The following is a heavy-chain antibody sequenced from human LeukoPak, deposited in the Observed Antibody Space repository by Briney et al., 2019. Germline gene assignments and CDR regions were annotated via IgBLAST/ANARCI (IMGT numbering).Heavy chain of an antibody. CDR1: GYTFTSYY. Sequence: ASVKVSCKASGYTFTSYYMHWVRQAPGQGLEWMGIINPSGGSTSYAQKFQGRVTMTRDTSTSTVYMELSSLRSEDTAVYYCARPAVAGTGGYYFDYWGQGTLVTVSS. CDR2: INPSGGST. CDR3: ARPAVAGTGGYYFDY. D-gene: IGHD6-19*01. V-gene: IGHV1-46*01. J-gene: IGHJ4*02.